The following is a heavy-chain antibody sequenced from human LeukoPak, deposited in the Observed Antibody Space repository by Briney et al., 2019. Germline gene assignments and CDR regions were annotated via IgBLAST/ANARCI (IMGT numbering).Heavy chain of an antibody. J-gene: IGHJ4*02. CDR2: ISYDESNK. D-gene: IGHD5-18*01. CDR3: ASGAHLVDTTMVTHF. V-gene: IGHV3-30*03. Sequence: GGSLRLSCGASGFTFTSYDMHWVRQAPGKGLEWVAFISYDESNKDYADSVKGRFTMSRDNSKNTLYLQMHSLRAEDTAVYYCASGAHLVDTTMVTHFWGQGTLVTVSS. CDR1: GFTFTSYD.